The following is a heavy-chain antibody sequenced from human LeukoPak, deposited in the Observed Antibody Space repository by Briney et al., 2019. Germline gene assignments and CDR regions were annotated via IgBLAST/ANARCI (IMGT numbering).Heavy chain of an antibody. J-gene: IGHJ6*03. V-gene: IGHV1-69*05. CDR1: GGTFSSYA. Sequence: SVKVSCKASGGTFSSYAIGWVRQAPGQGLEWMGRIIPIFGTANYAQKFQGRVTITTDESTSTAYMELSSLRSEDTAVYYCAMYSSSSVDYYYYYMDVWGKGTTVTVSS. CDR3: AMYSSSSVDYYYYYMDV. D-gene: IGHD6-6*01. CDR2: IIPIFGTA.